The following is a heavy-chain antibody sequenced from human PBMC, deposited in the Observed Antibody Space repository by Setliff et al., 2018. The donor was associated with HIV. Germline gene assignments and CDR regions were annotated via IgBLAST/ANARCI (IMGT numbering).Heavy chain of an antibody. CDR2: IIPMFGTA. Sequence: SVKVSCKTSGGTFSNYAISWVRQAPGQGLEWMGGIIPMFGTANYAQKFQGRVTITTDASTSTAYMELSSLRSEDTAIYYCLRRATAAEVFDYWGQGTLVTVSS. J-gene: IGHJ4*02. D-gene: IGHD6-13*01. CDR3: LRRATAAEVFDY. CDR1: GGTFSNYA. V-gene: IGHV1-69*05.